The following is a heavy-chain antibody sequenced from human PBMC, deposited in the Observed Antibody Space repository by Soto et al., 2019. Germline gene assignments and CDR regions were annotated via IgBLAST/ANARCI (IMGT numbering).Heavy chain of an antibody. CDR2: INHSGST. J-gene: IGHJ6*02. Sequence: SETLSLTCAVYGGSFSGYYWSWIRQPPGKGLEWIGEINHSGSTNYNPSLKSRVTISVDTSKNQFPLKLSSVTAADTAVYYCARDYNRYYDFWSGSYGMDVWGQGTTVTVSS. CDR3: ARDYNRYYDFWSGSYGMDV. V-gene: IGHV4-34*01. D-gene: IGHD3-3*01. CDR1: GGSFSGYY.